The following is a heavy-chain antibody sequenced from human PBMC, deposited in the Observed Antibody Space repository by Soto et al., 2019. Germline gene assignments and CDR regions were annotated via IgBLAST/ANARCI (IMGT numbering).Heavy chain of an antibody. D-gene: IGHD2-15*01. CDR3: ARVVCSGGSCYRLIDY. V-gene: IGHV3-7*05. J-gene: IGHJ4*02. CDR2: IKQDGSEK. CDR1: GFTFSSYW. Sequence: GGSLRLSCAASGFTFSSYWMSWVRQAPGKGLEWVANIKQDGSEKYYVDSVKGRFTISRDNAKNSLYLQMNSLRAEDTAVYYCARVVCSGGSCYRLIDYWGQGTLVTVSS.